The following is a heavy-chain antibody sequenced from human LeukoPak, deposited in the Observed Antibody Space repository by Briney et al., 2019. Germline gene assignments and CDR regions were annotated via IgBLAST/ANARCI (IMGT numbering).Heavy chain of an antibody. CDR1: GFTFGSYG. D-gene: IGHD6-13*01. V-gene: IGHV3-30*18. CDR2: ISYDGSNK. J-gene: IGHJ6*02. CDR3: AKDHPSSSWYRSNYYYGMDV. Sequence: GRSLRLSCAASGFTFGSYGMHWVRQAPGKGLEWVAVISYDGSNKYYADSVKGRFTISRDNSKNTLYLQMNSLRAEDTAVYYCAKDHPSSSWYRSNYYYGMDVWGQGTTVTVSS.